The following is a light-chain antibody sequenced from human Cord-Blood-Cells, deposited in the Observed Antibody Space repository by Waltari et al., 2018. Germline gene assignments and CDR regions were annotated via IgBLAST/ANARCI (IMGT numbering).Light chain of an antibody. CDR1: SSDVGGYNY. J-gene: IGLJ1*01. CDR2: EVS. Sequence: QSALTQPASVSGSPGQSITISCTGTSSDVGGYNYVSWYQQQPGKAPKLMIYEVSNRPSGVSHRFSGAKSGNTASLTISGLQAEDEADYYCSSYTSSSTLVFGTGTKVTVL. V-gene: IGLV2-14*01. CDR3: SSYTSSSTLV.